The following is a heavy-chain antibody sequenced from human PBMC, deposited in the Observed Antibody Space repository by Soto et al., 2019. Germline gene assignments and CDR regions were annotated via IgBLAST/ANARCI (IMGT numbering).Heavy chain of an antibody. CDR2: MWYDGSNK. V-gene: IGHV3-33*01. Sequence: QVQLVESGGGVVQPGRSLRLSCAASGFTFSSYGMHWVRQAPGKGLEWVAGMWYDGSNKYYADSVKGRFTISRDNSKNTLYLQMNSLRAEDTAVYYCARDKIFYYDSSGYYYYYGMDVWGQGTTVTVSS. CDR3: ARDKIFYYDSSGYYYYYGMDV. D-gene: IGHD3-22*01. CDR1: GFTFSSYG. J-gene: IGHJ6*02.